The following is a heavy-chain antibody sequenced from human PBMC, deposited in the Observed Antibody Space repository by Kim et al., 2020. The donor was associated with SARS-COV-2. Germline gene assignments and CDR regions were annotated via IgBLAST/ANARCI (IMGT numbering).Heavy chain of an antibody. D-gene: IGHD6-13*01. CDR2: IGTAGDT. Sequence: GGSLRLSCAASGFTFSSYDMHWVRQATGKGLEWVSAIGTAGDTYYPDSVKGRFTISRENAKNSSYLQMNSLRAGDTAVYYCARAPYSSSWFDYWGQGTLVTVSS. V-gene: IGHV3-13*01. J-gene: IGHJ4*02. CDR3: ARAPYSSSWFDY. CDR1: GFTFSSYD.